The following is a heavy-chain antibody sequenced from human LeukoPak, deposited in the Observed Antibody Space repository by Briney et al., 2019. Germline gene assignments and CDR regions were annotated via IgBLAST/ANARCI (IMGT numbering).Heavy chain of an antibody. CDR2: IYYSGST. CDR3: ARIRTQLWERADY. V-gene: IGHV4-59*08. J-gene: IGHJ4*02. Sequence: GSLRLSCAASGFTLSNYNMNWVRQPPGKGLEWIGYIYYSGSTNYNPSLRSRVTISMDTAKNQFSLKLSSVTAADTAVYYCARIRTQLWERADYWGQGTLVIVSS. D-gene: IGHD1-1*01. CDR1: GFTLSNYN.